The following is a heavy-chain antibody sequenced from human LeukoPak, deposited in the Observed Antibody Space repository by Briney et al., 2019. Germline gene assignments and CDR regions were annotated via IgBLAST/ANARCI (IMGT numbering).Heavy chain of an antibody. CDR2: ISSRSSTI. V-gene: IGHV3-48*02. CDR1: GFTFSSYS. Sequence: GGSLRLSCAASGFTFSSYSMDWVRQAPGKGLEWVSYISSRSSTIYYADSVKGRFTISRDNAKNSLYLQMSSLRDEDTAVYYCARDRSGYYHDYWGQGTLVTVSS. D-gene: IGHD3-3*01. CDR3: ARDRSGYYHDY. J-gene: IGHJ4*02.